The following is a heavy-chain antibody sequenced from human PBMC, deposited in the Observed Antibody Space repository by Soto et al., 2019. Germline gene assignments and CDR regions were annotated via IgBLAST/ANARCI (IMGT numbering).Heavy chain of an antibody. CDR2: IIPTFGTG. Sequence: QVLLVQSGPEVKKPGSSVNVSCTASGGTFNNYAINWVRQAPGKGLEWMGGIIPTFGTGNHAQKFQGRVTITADESTTTAYMELNSLRAEDTAIYYCASFDGTLVRGGRSSPYEMDVWGQGTTVIVSS. CDR3: ASFDGTLVRGGRSSPYEMDV. V-gene: IGHV1-69*01. CDR1: GGTFNNYA. D-gene: IGHD3-10*01. J-gene: IGHJ6*02.